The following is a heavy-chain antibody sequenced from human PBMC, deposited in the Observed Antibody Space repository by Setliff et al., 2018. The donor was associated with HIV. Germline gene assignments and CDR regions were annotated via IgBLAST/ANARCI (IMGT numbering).Heavy chain of an antibody. CDR1: GGSISSGTYY. J-gene: IGHJ4*02. V-gene: IGHV4-39*01. CDR3: ARHDLYYYTLTGYYRSPKNFDS. D-gene: IGHD3-9*01. CDR2: IYYSGST. Sequence: SETLSLTCTVSGGSISSGTYYWSWIRQHPGKGLEWIGYIYYSGSTYYNPSLKSRVTISVDTSKCQFSLKLSSVTAADTAVYYCARHDLYYYTLTGYYRSPKNFDSWGQGALVTVSS.